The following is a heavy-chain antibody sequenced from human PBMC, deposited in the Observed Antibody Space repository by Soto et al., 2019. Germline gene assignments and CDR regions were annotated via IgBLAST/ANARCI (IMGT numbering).Heavy chain of an antibody. CDR3: ARGLIAAAGTNDYYGMDV. CDR2: IIPILGIA. Sequence: ASVKVSCKASGGTFSSYTISWVRQAPGQGLEWMGRIIPILGIANYAQKFQGRVTITADKSTSTAYMELSSLRSEDTAVYYCARGLIAAAGTNDYYGMDVWGQGTTVTVSS. J-gene: IGHJ6*02. CDR1: GGTFSSYT. V-gene: IGHV1-69*02. D-gene: IGHD6-13*01.